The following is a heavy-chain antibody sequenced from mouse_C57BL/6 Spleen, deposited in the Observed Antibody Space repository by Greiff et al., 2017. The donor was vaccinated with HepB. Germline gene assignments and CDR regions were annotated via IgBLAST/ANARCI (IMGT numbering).Heavy chain of an antibody. V-gene: IGHV1-19*01. Sequence: EVQLQQSGPVLVKPGASVKMSCKASGYTFTDYYMNWVKQSHGKSLEWIGVINPYNGGTSYNQKFKGKATLTVDKSSSTAYMELNSLTSEDSAVYYCARGYGGSLAWFAYWGQGTLVTVSA. D-gene: IGHD1-1*01. J-gene: IGHJ3*01. CDR1: GYTFTDYY. CDR2: INPYNGGT. CDR3: ARGYGGSLAWFAY.